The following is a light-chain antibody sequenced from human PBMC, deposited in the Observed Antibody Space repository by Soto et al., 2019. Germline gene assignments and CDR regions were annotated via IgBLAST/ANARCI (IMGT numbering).Light chain of an antibody. J-gene: IGLJ1*01. CDR1: SSDVGSYDY. V-gene: IGLV2-14*03. CDR3: CAYSTSGTHV. Sequence: QSVLTQPASVSGSPGQSITLSCTGTSSDVGSYDYVSWHQQHPGKAPKLIIYDVNNRPSGVPSRFSGSKSGNTASLTISGLQTEDEADYYCCAYSTSGTHVFGTGTKVTVL. CDR2: DVN.